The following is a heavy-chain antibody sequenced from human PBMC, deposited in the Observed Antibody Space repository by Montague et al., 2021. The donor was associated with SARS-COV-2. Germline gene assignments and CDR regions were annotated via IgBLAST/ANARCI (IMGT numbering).Heavy chain of an antibody. CDR3: ARDVVAAPGTFDY. Sequence: SETLSLTCTVSGDSISYFYWSWIRQPAGKGLEWIGRVSASGSTNHNPSLNSRVAMSVDTSKKQFSLRLSPVTAADTAVYYCARDVVAAPGTFDYWDQGTLVTVSS. V-gene: IGHV4-4*07. CDR1: GDSISYFY. J-gene: IGHJ4*02. D-gene: IGHD6-13*01. CDR2: VSASGST.